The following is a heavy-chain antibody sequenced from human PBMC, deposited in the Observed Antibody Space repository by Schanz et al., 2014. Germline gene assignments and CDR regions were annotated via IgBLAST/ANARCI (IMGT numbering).Heavy chain of an antibody. D-gene: IGHD3-9*01. V-gene: IGHV1-18*04. CDR1: GYTFTSDS. CDR2: INPYNGNT. Sequence: QVQLVQSGAEVKKPGASVKVSCKASGYTFTSDSMHWVRQAPGQGLEWMGMINPYNGNTNYAQKLQGRVTMTTDTSTSTAYMELRSLRSDDTAVYYCARVQDDILTGSEYYYGMDVWGQGTTVTVSS. J-gene: IGHJ6*02. CDR3: ARVQDDILTGSEYYYGMDV.